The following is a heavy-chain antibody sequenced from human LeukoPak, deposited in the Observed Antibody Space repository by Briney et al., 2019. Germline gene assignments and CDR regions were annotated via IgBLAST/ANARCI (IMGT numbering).Heavy chain of an antibody. CDR2: INHSGST. Sequence: SETLSLTCAVYGGSFSGYYWSWIRQPPGKGLEWIGEINHSGSTNYNPSLKSRVTISVDTSKNQFSLKLSSVTAADTAVYYCARGLAAAGLLNAFDIWGQGTMVTVS. J-gene: IGHJ3*02. V-gene: IGHV4-34*01. CDR1: GGSFSGYY. CDR3: ARGLAAAGLLNAFDI. D-gene: IGHD6-13*01.